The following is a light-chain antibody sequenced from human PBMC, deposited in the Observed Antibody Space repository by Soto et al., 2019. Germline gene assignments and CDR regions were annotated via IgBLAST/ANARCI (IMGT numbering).Light chain of an antibody. CDR1: SSDVGGYNY. J-gene: IGLJ1*01. CDR2: DVS. CDR3: CSYAGSYTYV. V-gene: IGLV2-11*01. Sequence: QSVLTQPRSVSGSPEQSVTISCTGTSSDVGGYNYVSWYQQHPGKAPKLMIYDVSKRPSGVPDRFSGSKSGNTASLTISGLQAEDEADYYCCSYAGSYTYVFETGTKVTVL.